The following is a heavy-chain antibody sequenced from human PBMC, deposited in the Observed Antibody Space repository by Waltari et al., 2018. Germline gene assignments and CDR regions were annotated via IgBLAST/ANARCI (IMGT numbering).Heavy chain of an antibody. CDR2: INAGSGDT. V-gene: IGHV1-3*01. J-gene: IGHJ4*02. CDR1: GYTFTSYA. D-gene: IGHD6-13*01. Sequence: VQLVQSGAEVKRPGASLKVSCKASGYTFTSYAMYWVRQAPGQGLHWMGWINAGSGDTKYSQKFQARVTITRDTSASTAYMELSSLTSEDTAVYYCARVKGYSSNWYYFDYWGQGTLVTVSA. CDR3: ARVKGYSSNWYYFDY.